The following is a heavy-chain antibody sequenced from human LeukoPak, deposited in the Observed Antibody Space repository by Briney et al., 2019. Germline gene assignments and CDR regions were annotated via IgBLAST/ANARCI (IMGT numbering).Heavy chain of an antibody. CDR3: ARWYSSSTGDRFDS. CDR1: GGSIRSGSYY. V-gene: IGHV4-61*02. CDR2: IYTSGTT. J-gene: IGHJ4*02. D-gene: IGHD6-19*01. Sequence: SETLSLTCSVSGGSIRSGSYYWSWIRQPAGKGLELIGRIYTSGTTHYNPSLKSRVTITVDTSKNQFSVKLTSVTAADTAVYYCARWYSSSTGDRFDSWGQGTQVTVSS.